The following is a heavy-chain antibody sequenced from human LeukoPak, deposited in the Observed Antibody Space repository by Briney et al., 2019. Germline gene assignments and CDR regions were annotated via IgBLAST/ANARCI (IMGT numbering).Heavy chain of an antibody. V-gene: IGHV5-51*01. Sequence: GESLKISCKGSGYRFTTYWIGWVRHMPGKGLEWMGSIDPGDSDTRYSPSFQGQVTISADKSISTAYLQWSSLKASDTAMYYCVRHVTATSPFDYWGQGTLVTVSS. CDR3: VRHVTATSPFDY. CDR1: GYRFTTYW. D-gene: IGHD1-14*01. J-gene: IGHJ4*02. CDR2: IDPGDSDT.